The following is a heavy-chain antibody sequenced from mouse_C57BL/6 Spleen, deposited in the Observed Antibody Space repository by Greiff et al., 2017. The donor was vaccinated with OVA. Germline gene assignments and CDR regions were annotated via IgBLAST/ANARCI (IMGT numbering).Heavy chain of an antibody. Sequence: EVQLQQSGPELVKPGASVKMSCKASGYTFTDYNMHWVKQSHGKSLEWIGYINPNNGGTSYNQKFKGKATLTVNKSSSTAYMELRSLTSEDSAVYYCARKGIYDGYYDWFAYWGQGTLVTVSA. D-gene: IGHD2-3*01. V-gene: IGHV1-22*01. CDR2: INPNNGGT. J-gene: IGHJ3*01. CDR3: ARKGIYDGYYDWFAY. CDR1: GYTFTDYN.